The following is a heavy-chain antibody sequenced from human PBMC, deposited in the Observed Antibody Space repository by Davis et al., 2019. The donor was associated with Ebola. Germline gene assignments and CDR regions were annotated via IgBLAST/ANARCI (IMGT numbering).Heavy chain of an antibody. CDR3: ARDPVDSSSFFFYYGMDV. J-gene: IGHJ6*02. V-gene: IGHV3-11*06. Sequence: GGSLRLSCAASGFTFSDYYMSWIRQAPGKGLEWVSYISSSSSYTNYADSVKGRFTISRDNAKNSLYLQMNSLRAEDTAVYYCARDPVDSSSFFFYYGMDVWGQGTTVTVSS. CDR2: ISSSSSYT. CDR1: GFTFSDYY. D-gene: IGHD6-6*01.